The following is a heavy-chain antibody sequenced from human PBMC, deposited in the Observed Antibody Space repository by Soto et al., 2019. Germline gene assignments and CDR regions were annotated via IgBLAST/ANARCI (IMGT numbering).Heavy chain of an antibody. CDR3: ARPLWRNYYNWGYFDL. J-gene: IGHJ2*01. D-gene: IGHD3-22*01. CDR1: GFTFSSYA. Sequence: QVQLVESGGGVVQPGRSLRLSCAASGFTFSSYAMHWVRQAPGKGLEWVAVISYDGSNKYYADSVKGRFTISRDNSKYTLYLQMNSLRAEDTAVYYCARPLWRNYYNWGYFDLWGRGTLVTVSS. CDR2: ISYDGSNK. V-gene: IGHV3-30-3*01.